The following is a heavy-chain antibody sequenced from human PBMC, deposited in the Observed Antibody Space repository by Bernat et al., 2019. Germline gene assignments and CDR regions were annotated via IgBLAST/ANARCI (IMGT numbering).Heavy chain of an antibody. J-gene: IGHJ6*02. D-gene: IGHD3-10*01. CDR3: ARDNPRSGSYLARNYYYYGMDV. Sequence: QVQLVQSGAEVKKPGSSVKVSCKASGGTFSSYTISWVRQAPGQGLEWMGRIIPILGIANYAQKFQGRVTITADKSTSTAYMELSSLRSEDTAVYYCARDNPRSGSYLARNYYYYGMDVWGQGTTVTVSS. CDR2: IIPILGIA. V-gene: IGHV1-69*08. CDR1: GGTFSSYT.